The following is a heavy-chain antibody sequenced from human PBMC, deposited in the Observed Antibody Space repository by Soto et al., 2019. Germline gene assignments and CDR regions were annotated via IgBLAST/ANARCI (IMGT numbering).Heavy chain of an antibody. Sequence: EVQLVESGGGLVQPGGSLRLSCAASGFTFSSYSMNWVRQAPGKGLEWVSYISSSSSTIYYADSVKGRFTISRDNAKNSLYLQMNSLRAEDTPVYYCARANYYGSPGDFDYWGQGTLVTVSS. CDR3: ARANYYGSPGDFDY. CDR2: ISSSSSTI. J-gene: IGHJ4*02. V-gene: IGHV3-48*01. CDR1: GFTFSSYS. D-gene: IGHD3-10*01.